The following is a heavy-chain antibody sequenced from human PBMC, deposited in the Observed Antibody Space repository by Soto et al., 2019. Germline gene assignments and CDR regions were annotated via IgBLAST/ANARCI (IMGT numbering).Heavy chain of an antibody. CDR1: GDTFTSYS. Sequence: QVQLVQSGAEVKKPGSSVRVSCKASGDTFTSYSINWVRQAPGLGLEWMGRINPFLSMSNYAQRFQGRVTMTADKSTSTVYMELSSLRSEDTAMYYCASSYGSGYRAFDYWGQGALVTVSS. CDR3: ASSYGSGYRAFDY. CDR2: INPFLSMS. J-gene: IGHJ4*02. D-gene: IGHD3-10*01. V-gene: IGHV1-69*02.